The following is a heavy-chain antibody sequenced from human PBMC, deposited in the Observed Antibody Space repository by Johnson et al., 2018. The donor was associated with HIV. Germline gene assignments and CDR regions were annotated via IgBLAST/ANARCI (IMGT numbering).Heavy chain of an antibody. D-gene: IGHD6-13*01. V-gene: IGHV3-7*01. Sequence: VLLVESGGGLVQPGGSLRLSCAASGFTFSNAWMIGVRQAPGKGLEWVANIKQDGSEKYYVDSVKGRFTISRDNAKNSLYLQMNSLRAEDTAVYYCAREAPGYSSSWYGEDAFDIWGQGTMVTVSS. CDR2: IKQDGSEK. J-gene: IGHJ3*02. CDR3: AREAPGYSSSWYGEDAFDI. CDR1: GFTFSNAW.